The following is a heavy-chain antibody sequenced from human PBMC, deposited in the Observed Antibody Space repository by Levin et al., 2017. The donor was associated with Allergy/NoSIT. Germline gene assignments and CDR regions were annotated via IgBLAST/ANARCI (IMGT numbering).Heavy chain of an antibody. Sequence: GGSLRLSCAASGFTFSSYAMHWVRQAPGKGLEWVAVISYDGSNKYYADSVKGRFTISRDNSKNTLYLQMNSLRAEDTAVYYCARDRSITMIEGWFDPWGQGTLVTVSS. CDR2: ISYDGSNK. J-gene: IGHJ5*02. V-gene: IGHV3-30-3*01. CDR3: ARDRSITMIEGWFDP. D-gene: IGHD3-22*01. CDR1: GFTFSSYA.